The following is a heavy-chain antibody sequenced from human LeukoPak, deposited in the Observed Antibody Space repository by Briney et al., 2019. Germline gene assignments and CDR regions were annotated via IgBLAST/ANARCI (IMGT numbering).Heavy chain of an antibody. V-gene: IGHV1-2*02. D-gene: IGHD6-19*01. CDR2: IYPNNGAT. Sequence: GASVKVSCKASGYTFTDYYIHWLRQAPGHGPERMGWIYPNNGATFYAQKFQGRVMMTTDASIHTTYMELTSLRSDDTAVYYCARDPYPKYSTGWYSNYWGQGTLVTVSS. J-gene: IGHJ4*02. CDR3: ARDPYPKYSTGWYSNY. CDR1: GYTFTDYY.